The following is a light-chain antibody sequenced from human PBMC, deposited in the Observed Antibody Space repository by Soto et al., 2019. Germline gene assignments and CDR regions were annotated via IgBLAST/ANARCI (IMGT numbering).Light chain of an antibody. J-gene: IGKJ1*01. CDR2: GAS. CDR3: QQYNTWHPKMA. Sequence: VVTQSPATLSVFPAETATLSCRASQSVSSDLAWYQQRPGQAPRLLIYGASTRATGIPARFRGSGSGTEFRLTISSLQSEDFATYYCQQYNTWHPKMAFGRGTKVEIK. V-gene: IGKV3-15*01. CDR1: QSVSSD.